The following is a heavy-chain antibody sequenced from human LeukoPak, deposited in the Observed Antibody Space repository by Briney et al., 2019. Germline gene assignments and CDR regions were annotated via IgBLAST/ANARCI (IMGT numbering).Heavy chain of an antibody. CDR2: IRADGGRT. CDR3: GTWAFYHGLDV. CDR1: GFSFGDYA. J-gene: IGHJ6*02. Sequence: GGSLRLSCAASGFSFGDYAMHWVRQAPGKGLEWVSLIRADGGRTYYADSVNGRFTISRDNTKNSLYLQMNSLRTDDTALYYCGTWAFYHGLDVWGQGTTVTVSS. V-gene: IGHV3-43*02. D-gene: IGHD2/OR15-2a*01.